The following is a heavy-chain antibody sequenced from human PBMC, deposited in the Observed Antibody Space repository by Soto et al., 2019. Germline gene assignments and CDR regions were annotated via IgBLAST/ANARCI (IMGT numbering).Heavy chain of an antibody. D-gene: IGHD3-3*01. CDR2: TRGDGADT. V-gene: IGHV3-23*01. CDR1: GFTFSFDA. J-gene: IGHJ5*02. Sequence: EVQLLESGGGLVQPGGSLRLSCAPSGFTFSFDALNWVRQAPGTGLEWVATTRGDGADTKYADSVKGRFTISKDTSKNSVALEMSSLRAEDTAIYYRAKGRALVTISGVVMYRERILDHWGQATLVTV. CDR3: AKGRALVTISGVVMYRERILDH.